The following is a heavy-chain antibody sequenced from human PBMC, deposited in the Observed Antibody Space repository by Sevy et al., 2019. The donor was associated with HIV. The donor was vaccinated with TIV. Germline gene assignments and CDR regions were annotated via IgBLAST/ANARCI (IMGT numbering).Heavy chain of an antibody. CDR3: GKARYINGWYVLDY. CDR2: NSGSGDKT. CDR1: GFIFSSYA. Sequence: GGSLRLSCAASGFIFSSYAMSWVRQAPGKGLEWVSTNSGSGDKTFYADSVKGRFTISRDNSKNTFYLQMNSLRAEDTAVYYCGKARYINGWYVLDYWGQGTLVTVSS. J-gene: IGHJ4*02. V-gene: IGHV3-23*01. D-gene: IGHD6-19*01.